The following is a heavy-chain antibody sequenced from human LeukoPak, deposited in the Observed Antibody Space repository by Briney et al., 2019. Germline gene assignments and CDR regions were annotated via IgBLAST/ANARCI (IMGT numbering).Heavy chain of an antibody. D-gene: IGHD1-26*01. CDR1: GFTFSDYY. J-gene: IGHJ4*02. CDR3: ARWRATHAVDY. CDR2: ISTSSGFT. Sequence: GGSLRLSCAASGFTFSDYYMTWIRHAPGKGLEGVSYISTSSGFTNYADSVKGRSTISRDNVKNSLYLQMTSLRAEDTAVYYCARWRATHAVDYWGQGTLVTVSS. V-gene: IGHV3-11*03.